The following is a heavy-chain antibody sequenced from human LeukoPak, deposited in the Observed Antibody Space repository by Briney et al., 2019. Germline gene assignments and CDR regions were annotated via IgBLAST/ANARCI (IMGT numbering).Heavy chain of an antibody. CDR1: GFTFSSYG. V-gene: IGHV3-23*01. CDR2: ISGSGGST. CDR3: ARKSASGNYPLDY. J-gene: IGHJ4*02. D-gene: IGHD3-10*01. Sequence: GGTLRLSRAASGFTFSSYGMTWVRQAPGKGLEWVSVISGSGGSTNYADSVKGRFTISRDNSKNTLYLEMNSLRAEDTALYYCARKSASGNYPLDYWGQGTLVTVSS.